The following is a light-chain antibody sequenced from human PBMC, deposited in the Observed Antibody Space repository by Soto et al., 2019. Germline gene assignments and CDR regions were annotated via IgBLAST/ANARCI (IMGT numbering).Light chain of an antibody. CDR1: QTVSSS. V-gene: IGKV3-11*01. CDR2: EAS. Sequence: IVLPQSPCTPSFPPGERAPLSWRSSQTVSSSLAWYQQKPGQAPRLLIYEASNRATGIPARFSGSGSGADFTLTISSLEPEDFALYYCQQHINWPLTFGGGTKVDIK. CDR3: QQHINWPLT. J-gene: IGKJ4*01.